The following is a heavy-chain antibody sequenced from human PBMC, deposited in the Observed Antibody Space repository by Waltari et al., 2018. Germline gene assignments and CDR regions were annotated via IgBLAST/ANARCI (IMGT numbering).Heavy chain of an antibody. V-gene: IGHV3-7*01. CDR3: ARDEGLSWFDP. Sequence: EVQLVDSGGGLVQPGGSLRLSCAASGFTFSSHWMSCVRQAPGKGLEWVANVKQEGSEKSYGDSVKRRFTISRDNAKNSLYLQMNSLRAEDTAVYYCARDEGLSWFDPWGQGTLVIVSS. D-gene: IGHD6-19*01. J-gene: IGHJ5*02. CDR2: VKQEGSEK. CDR1: GFTFSSHW.